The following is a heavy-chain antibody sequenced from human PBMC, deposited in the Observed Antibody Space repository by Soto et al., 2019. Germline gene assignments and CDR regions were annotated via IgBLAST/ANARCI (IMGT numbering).Heavy chain of an antibody. Sequence: GGSLRLSCAASGFTFSSYAVSWVRQAPGKGLEWVSAISGSGGSTYYADSVKGRFTISRDNSKNTLYLQMNSLRAEDTAVYYCAKDLRGYDFWSGYYEVSNFDYWGQGTLVTVS. CDR2: ISGSGGST. D-gene: IGHD3-3*01. CDR3: AKDLRGYDFWSGYYEVSNFDY. V-gene: IGHV3-23*01. CDR1: GFTFSSYA. J-gene: IGHJ4*02.